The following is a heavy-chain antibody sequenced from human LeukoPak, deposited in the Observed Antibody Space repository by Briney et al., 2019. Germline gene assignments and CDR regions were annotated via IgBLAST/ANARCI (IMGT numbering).Heavy chain of an antibody. D-gene: IGHD3-3*01. V-gene: IGHV3-33*01. Sequence: PGGSLRLSCAASGFTFSSYGMHWVRQAPGKGLEWVAVIWYDGSSKYYADSVKGRFTISRDNSKNTLDLQMNSLRAEDTAVYYCARDRSYDFWSGYSTPDYWGQGTLVTVSS. CDR3: ARDRSYDFWSGYSTPDY. CDR2: IWYDGSSK. CDR1: GFTFSSYG. J-gene: IGHJ4*02.